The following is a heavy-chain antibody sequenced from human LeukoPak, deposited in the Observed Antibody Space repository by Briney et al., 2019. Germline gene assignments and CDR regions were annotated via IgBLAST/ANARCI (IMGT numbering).Heavy chain of an antibody. CDR1: GFTVSSNS. D-gene: IGHD4/OR15-4a*01. Sequence: GGSLRLSRTVSGFTVSSNSMSWVRPAPGKGLEWVSFIYSDNTHYSDSVKGRFTISRDNSKNTLYLQMNSLRAEDTAVYYCARRAGAYSHPYDYWGQGTLVTVSS. J-gene: IGHJ4*02. V-gene: IGHV3-53*01. CDR3: ARRAGAYSHPYDY. CDR2: IYSDNT.